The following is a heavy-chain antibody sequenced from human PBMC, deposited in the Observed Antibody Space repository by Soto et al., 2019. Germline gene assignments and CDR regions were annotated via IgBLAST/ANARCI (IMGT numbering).Heavy chain of an antibody. V-gene: IGHV4-59*01. Sequence: SETLSLTCTVSGGSISSYYWSWIRQPPGKGLECIGYIYYSGSTNYNPSLKSRVTISVDTSKNQFSLKLSSVTAADTAVYYCARGSWYYDFWSGSSHNNWFDPWGQGTLVTVSS. CDR3: ARGSWYYDFWSGSSHNNWFDP. D-gene: IGHD3-3*01. CDR1: GGSISSYY. J-gene: IGHJ5*02. CDR2: IYYSGST.